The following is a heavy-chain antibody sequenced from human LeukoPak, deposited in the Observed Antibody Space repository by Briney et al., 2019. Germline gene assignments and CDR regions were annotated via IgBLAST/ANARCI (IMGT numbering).Heavy chain of an antibody. CDR1: GFTFSSYW. V-gene: IGHV3-7*01. CDR2: IKQDGSEK. CDR3: ATYDSSGWYYFDY. D-gene: IGHD6-19*01. J-gene: IGHJ4*02. Sequence: PGGSLRLSCAASGFTFSSYWMSWVRQAPGKGLEWVANIKQDGSEKYYVDSVKGRFTISRDNAKNSLYLQMDSLRAEDTAVYYCATYDSSGWYYFDYWGQGTLVTVSS.